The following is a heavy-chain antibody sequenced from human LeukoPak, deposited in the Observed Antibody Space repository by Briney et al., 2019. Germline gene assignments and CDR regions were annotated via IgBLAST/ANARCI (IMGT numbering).Heavy chain of an antibody. CDR3: ARDPGENYPYNWFDP. Sequence: PSETLSLTCTVSGGSITSHYWSWIRQPPGKGLEWIGYIYYSGNTNYNPSLKSRVTISVDTSKNQFSLSLTSVTAADTAVYYCARDPGENYPYNWFDPWGQGTLVTGSS. CDR2: IYYSGNT. J-gene: IGHJ5*02. V-gene: IGHV4-59*11. CDR1: GGSITSHY. D-gene: IGHD5-24*01.